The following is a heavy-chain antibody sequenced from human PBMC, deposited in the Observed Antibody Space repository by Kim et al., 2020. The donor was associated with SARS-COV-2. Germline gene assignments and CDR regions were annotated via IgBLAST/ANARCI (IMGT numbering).Heavy chain of an antibody. CDR2: ISGSGGST. D-gene: IGHD3-10*01. CDR1: GFTFSSYA. J-gene: IGHJ4*02. Sequence: GGSLRLSCAASGFTFSSYAMSWVRQAPGKGLEWVSAISGSGGSTYYADSVKGRFTISRDNSKNTLYLQMNSLRAEDTAVYYCAKLFRVGWFGELSFDYWGQGTLVTVSS. V-gene: IGHV3-23*01. CDR3: AKLFRVGWFGELSFDY.